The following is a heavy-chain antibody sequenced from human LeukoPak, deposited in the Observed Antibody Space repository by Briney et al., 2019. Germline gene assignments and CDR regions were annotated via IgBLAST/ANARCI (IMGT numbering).Heavy chain of an antibody. CDR2: IIPIFGTA. D-gene: IGHD1-20*01. CDR3: ARDITGTTGWFDP. CDR1: GGTYSSYA. J-gene: IGHJ5*02. Sequence: SVKVSCKASGGTYSSYAISWVRQAPGQGLEWMGGIIPIFGTANYAQKFQGRVTITTDESTSTAYMELSSLRSEDTAVYYCARDITGTTGWFDPWGQGTLVTVSS. V-gene: IGHV1-69*05.